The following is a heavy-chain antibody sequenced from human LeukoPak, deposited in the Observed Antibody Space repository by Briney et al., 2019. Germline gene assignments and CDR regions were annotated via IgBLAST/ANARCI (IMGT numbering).Heavy chain of an antibody. D-gene: IGHD3-22*01. Sequence: SETLSLTCAVYGGPFSGYYWSWIRQPPGKGLEWIGEINHSGSTNYNPSLKSRVTISVDTSKNQFSLKLSSVTAADTAVYYCARRITMIVVVIVTAFDIWGQGTMVTVSS. J-gene: IGHJ3*02. CDR3: ARRITMIVVVIVTAFDI. CDR1: GGPFSGYY. CDR2: INHSGST. V-gene: IGHV4-34*01.